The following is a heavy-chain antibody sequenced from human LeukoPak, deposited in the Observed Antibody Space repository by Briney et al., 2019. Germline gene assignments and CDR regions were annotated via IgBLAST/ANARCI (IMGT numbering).Heavy chain of an antibody. CDR3: AREGATHFDY. J-gene: IGHJ4*02. Sequence: GASVKVSCKASGYTFTSYGISWVRQAPGQGLEWMGGIIPIFGTANYAQKFQGRVTITADESTSTAYMELSSLRSEDTAVYYCAREGATHFDYWGQGTLVTVSS. CDR2: IIPIFGTA. D-gene: IGHD1-26*01. CDR1: GYTFTSYG. V-gene: IGHV1-69*13.